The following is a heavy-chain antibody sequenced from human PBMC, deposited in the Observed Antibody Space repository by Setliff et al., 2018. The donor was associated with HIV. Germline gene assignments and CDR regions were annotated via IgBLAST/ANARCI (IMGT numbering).Heavy chain of an antibody. J-gene: IGHJ4*02. CDR1: GGSFNDYY. CDR2: IDHSGST. V-gene: IGHV4-34*01. Sequence: SETLSLTCAVYGGSFNDYYWTWIRQPPGKGLEWIGEIDHSGSTKYHASLKSRVTISVDTSKNQFSLKLSSVTAPDTAIYYCARQTWEYYDTLTGYYRSPKNFDSWGQGTLVTVSS. D-gene: IGHD3-9*01. CDR3: ARQTWEYYDTLTGYYRSPKNFDS.